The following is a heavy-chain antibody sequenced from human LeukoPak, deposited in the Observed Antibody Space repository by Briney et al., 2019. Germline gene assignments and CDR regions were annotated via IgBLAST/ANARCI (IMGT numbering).Heavy chain of an antibody. CDR1: GFIFSSYA. J-gene: IGHJ4*02. Sequence: GGSLRLSCAASGFIFSSYAMSWVRQAPGKGLEWVSTISSSGGSTYYADSVKGRFTISRDNSKNTVYLQMNSLRAEDTAVYYCAKDPSCINDVCHGDFDYWGQGTLVTVSS. V-gene: IGHV3-23*01. D-gene: IGHD2-8*01. CDR2: ISSSGGST. CDR3: AKDPSCINDVCHGDFDY.